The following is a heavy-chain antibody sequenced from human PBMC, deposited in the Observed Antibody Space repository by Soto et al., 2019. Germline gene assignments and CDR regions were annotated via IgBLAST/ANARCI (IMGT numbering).Heavy chain of an antibody. Sequence: PSETLPLTCAVARGSLSSSTHHWGHIRQHPRKGLQWLWSIYYSGSTSYKRSLKSRVTRAVDTSKNQFSLKLSSVTAADTAVYYCARERPSMTTVTEEYYYCGMDVWGPETTVTVSS. CDR3: ARERPSMTTVTEEYYYCGMDV. CDR1: RGSLSSSTHH. CDR2: IYYSGST. V-gene: IGHV4-39*02. D-gene: IGHD4-4*01. J-gene: IGHJ6*02.